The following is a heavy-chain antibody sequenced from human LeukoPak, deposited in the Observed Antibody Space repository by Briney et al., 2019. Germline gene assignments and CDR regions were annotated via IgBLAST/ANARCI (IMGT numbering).Heavy chain of an antibody. D-gene: IGHD2-15*01. CDR2: FDPEDGET. CDR1: GYTLTELS. CDR3: ATGFFCGGGSCSVFVVFDI. J-gene: IGHJ3*02. Sequence: ASVKVSCKVSGYTLTELSMHWVRQAPGKGLEWMGGFDPEDGETIYAQKFQGRVTMTEDTSTDTAYMELSSLRSEDTAVYYCATGFFCGGGSCSVFVVFDIGGKGKMVPVFS. V-gene: IGHV1-24*01.